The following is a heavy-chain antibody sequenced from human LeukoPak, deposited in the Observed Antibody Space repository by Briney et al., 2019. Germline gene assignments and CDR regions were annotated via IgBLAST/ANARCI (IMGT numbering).Heavy chain of an antibody. Sequence: ASVKVSCKVSGYTLTELSMHWVRQAPGKGLEWMGGFDPEDGETIYAQKFQGRVTMTEDTSTDTAYMELSSLRSEDTAVYYCALLWAWDSQDYYYGMDVRGQGTTVTVSS. CDR3: ALLWAWDSQDYYYGMDV. J-gene: IGHJ6*02. V-gene: IGHV1-24*01. D-gene: IGHD3-16*01. CDR1: GYTLTELS. CDR2: FDPEDGET.